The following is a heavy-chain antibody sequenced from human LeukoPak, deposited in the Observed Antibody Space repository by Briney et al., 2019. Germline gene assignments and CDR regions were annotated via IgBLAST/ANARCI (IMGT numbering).Heavy chain of an antibody. CDR1: GGSISPYH. J-gene: IGHJ3*02. Sequence: SETLSLTCAVSGGSISPYHWSWIRQPPGKGLEWIGYIYYSGSTNYNPSLKSRVTISVDTSKNQFSLRLSSVTAADTAVYYCARTNAFDIWGQGTMVTVSS. V-gene: IGHV4-59*01. CDR3: ARTNAFDI. CDR2: IYYSGST.